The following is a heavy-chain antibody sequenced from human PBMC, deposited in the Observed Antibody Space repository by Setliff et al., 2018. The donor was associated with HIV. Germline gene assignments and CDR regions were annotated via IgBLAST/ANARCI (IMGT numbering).Heavy chain of an antibody. Sequence: PGGSLRLSCAASGFTFSSYGMHWVRQAPGKGLEWVAVISHDGTNKYYGDSVKGRFTISRDNAMNSLYLQMSSLRVEDTAVYYCAKTPSSGWYSLYLDYWGQGTLVTVSS. CDR3: AKTPSSGWYSLYLDY. CDR2: ISHDGTNK. CDR1: GFTFSSYG. D-gene: IGHD6-19*01. V-gene: IGHV3-30*18. J-gene: IGHJ4*02.